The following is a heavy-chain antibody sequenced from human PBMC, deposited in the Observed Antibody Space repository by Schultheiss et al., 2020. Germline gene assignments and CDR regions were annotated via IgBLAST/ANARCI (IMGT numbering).Heavy chain of an antibody. CDR1: GFTFSNAW. V-gene: IGHV3-30*18. CDR3: AKVIAAAGGMDV. Sequence: GGSLRLSCAASGFTFSNAWMSWIRQAPGKGLEWVAVISYDGSNKYYADSVKGRFTISRDNSKNTLYLQMNSLRAEDTAVYYCAKVIAAAGGMDVWGQGTTVTVSS. J-gene: IGHJ6*02. CDR2: ISYDGSNK. D-gene: IGHD6-13*01.